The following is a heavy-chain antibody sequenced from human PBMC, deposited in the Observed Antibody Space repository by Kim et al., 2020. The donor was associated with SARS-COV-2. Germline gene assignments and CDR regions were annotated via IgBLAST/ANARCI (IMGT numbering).Heavy chain of an antibody. CDR1: GGSISPFH. Sequence: SETLSLTCSVSGGSISPFHWNWIRQPPGKGLEWIWSIHFGGGTKYNPSLKSRVTVSSDTSKNQFSLKVNSVTAADTAVYYCARGRGGPRGSQLIYKGLDVWGQGTTVLVSS. J-gene: IGHJ6*02. CDR3: ARGRGGPRGSQLIYKGLDV. CDR2: IHFGGGT. V-gene: IGHV4-59*01. D-gene: IGHD3-10*01.